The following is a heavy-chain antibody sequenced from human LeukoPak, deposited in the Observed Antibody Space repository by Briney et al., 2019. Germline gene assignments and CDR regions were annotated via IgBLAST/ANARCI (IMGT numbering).Heavy chain of an antibody. D-gene: IGHD3-9*01. V-gene: IGHV1-18*01. CDR3: ARELHVLRYFDWLSPPGAREGPDY. CDR1: GYTFTSYG. J-gene: IGHJ4*02. CDR2: ISAYNGNT. Sequence: ASVKVSCKASGYTFTSYGISWVRQAPGQGLEWMGWISAYNGNTNYAQKLQGRVTMTTDTSTSTAYMELRSLRSDDTAVYYCARELHVLRYFDWLSPPGAREGPDYWGQGTLVTVSS.